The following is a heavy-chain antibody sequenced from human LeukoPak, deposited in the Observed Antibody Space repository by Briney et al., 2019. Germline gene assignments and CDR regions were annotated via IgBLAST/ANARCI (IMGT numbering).Heavy chain of an antibody. V-gene: IGHV3-53*01. CDR2: IYSGGST. D-gene: IGHD5-24*01. CDR3: ATTDGYNRNFDY. Sequence: GGSLRLSCVPSGFTVSSNYMSWVRQAPGKGLEWVSVIYSGGSTYYADSVKGRFTISRDNSKNTLYLQMNSLRADDTAVYYCATTDGYNRNFDYWGQGILVTVSS. J-gene: IGHJ4*02. CDR1: GFTVSSNY.